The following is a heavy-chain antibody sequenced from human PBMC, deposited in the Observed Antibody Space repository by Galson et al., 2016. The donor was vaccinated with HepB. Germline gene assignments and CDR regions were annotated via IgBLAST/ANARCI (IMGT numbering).Heavy chain of an antibody. CDR3: AKDQLFRVSSWLSFHF. D-gene: IGHD6-13*01. J-gene: IGHJ4*02. CDR1: GFSFSNYA. CDR2: ISSDGSNI. V-gene: IGHV3-30*04. Sequence: SLRLSCAASGFSFSNYAMHWVRQAPGKGLEWVALISSDGSNIYYADSVKDRFTISRDISTNTLFLQMNSLTAEDTAVYYCAKDQLFRVSSWLSFHFWGQGTLVTVSS.